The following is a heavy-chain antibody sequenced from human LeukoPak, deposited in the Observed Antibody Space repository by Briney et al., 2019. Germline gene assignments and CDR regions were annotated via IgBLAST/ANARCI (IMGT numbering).Heavy chain of an antibody. CDR1: GGSISSYY. CDR2: IYYSGST. CDR3: ARIVSGTFDY. J-gene: IGHJ4*02. V-gene: IGHV4-59*01. D-gene: IGHD3-3*01. Sequence: SETLSLTCTVSGGSISSYYWSWIRQPPGKGLEWIGYIYYSGSTNYNPSLKSRVTISVDTPKNQFSLKLSSVTAADTAVYYCARIVSGTFDYWGQGTLVTVSS.